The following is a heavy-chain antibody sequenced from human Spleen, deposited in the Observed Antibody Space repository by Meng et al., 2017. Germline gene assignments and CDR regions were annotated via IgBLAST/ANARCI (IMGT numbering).Heavy chain of an antibody. V-gene: IGHV3-21*04. CDR1: GFPFSSYT. J-gene: IGHJ6*02. Sequence: GGSLRLSCVASGFPFSSYTMNWVRQAPGKGLEWVSSIGSSRGDMYYADSVKGRFTISRDNAKNSLSLQMNSLRGEDTAVYYCARDSAAKDYYYGMDVWGLGTTVTVSS. CDR3: ARDSAAKDYYYGMDV. CDR2: IGSSRGDM. D-gene: IGHD6-25*01.